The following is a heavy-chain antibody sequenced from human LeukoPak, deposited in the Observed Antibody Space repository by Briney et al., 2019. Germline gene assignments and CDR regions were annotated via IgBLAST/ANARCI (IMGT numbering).Heavy chain of an antibody. D-gene: IGHD1-26*01. Sequence: PGGSLRLSCAASGFTFSNYGMYWVRQAPGKGLVWVSRISSDGSSIIYADSVKGRFTISRDIAKNTLYLQMNSLRAEDTAVYYCARAQMGAPTDYWGQGTLVTVSS. CDR3: ARAQMGAPTDY. CDR2: ISSDGSSI. V-gene: IGHV3-74*01. J-gene: IGHJ4*02. CDR1: GFTFSNYG.